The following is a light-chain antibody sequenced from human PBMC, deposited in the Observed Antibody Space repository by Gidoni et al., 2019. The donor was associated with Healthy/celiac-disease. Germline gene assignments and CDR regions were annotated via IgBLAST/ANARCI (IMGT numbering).Light chain of an antibody. Sequence: AIRMTQSPSSFSASTGDRVTITCRASQGISSYLAWYQQKPGKAPKLLIYVASTLQSGVPSRFSGSGSGTDFTLTISCLQSEDFATYYCQQYYSYPCSFXQXTKLEIK. CDR2: VAS. CDR3: QQYYSYPCS. CDR1: QGISSY. V-gene: IGKV1-8*01. J-gene: IGKJ2*04.